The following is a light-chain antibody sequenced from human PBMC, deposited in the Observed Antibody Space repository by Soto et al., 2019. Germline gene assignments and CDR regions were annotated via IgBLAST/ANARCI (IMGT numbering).Light chain of an antibody. J-gene: IGKJ1*01. CDR1: QGISSY. CDR3: QQYYSYPPWP. Sequence: AIRMTQSPSSLSASTGDRVTITCRASQGISSYLAWYQQKPGKAPKLLIYAASTLQSGVPSRFSGSGSGTDFTLTISCLQSEDFATYYCQQYYSYPPWPFGPGTRWIS. CDR2: AAS. V-gene: IGKV1-8*01.